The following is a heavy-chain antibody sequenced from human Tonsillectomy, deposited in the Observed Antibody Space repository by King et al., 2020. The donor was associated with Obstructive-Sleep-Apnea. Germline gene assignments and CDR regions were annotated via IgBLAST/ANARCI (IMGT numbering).Heavy chain of an antibody. CDR2: ISYDGSYK. J-gene: IGHJ6*02. Sequence: VQLVESGGGVVRPGRSPRLSCAASGFTFSNYGMHWVRQAPGKGLEWVAIISYDGSYKYYADSVKGRFTISRDNSKNTLYLQMNSMRPEDTAVYYCVKAPYYAILTGFWGDYYYYGMDVWGQGTTVTVSS. V-gene: IGHV3-30*18. CDR1: GFTFSNYG. CDR3: VKAPYYAILTGFWGDYYYYGMDV. D-gene: IGHD3-9*01.